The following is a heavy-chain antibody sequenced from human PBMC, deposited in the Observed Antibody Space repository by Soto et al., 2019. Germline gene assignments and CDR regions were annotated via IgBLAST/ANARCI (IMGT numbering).Heavy chain of an antibody. V-gene: IGHV1-69*18. D-gene: IGHD2-8*01. CDR3: ASESGRTIGMDV. CDR2: IIPIFGTA. Sequence: QVQAVQSGAEVKKPGSSVKVSCKASGGTFSSYVISWVRQAPGQGLEWMGRIIPIFGTANYAQKFQGRVTITADESTSTAYKELSSLRSEDTAVYYCASESGRTIGMDVWGQGTTITVSS. J-gene: IGHJ6*02. CDR1: GGTFSSYV.